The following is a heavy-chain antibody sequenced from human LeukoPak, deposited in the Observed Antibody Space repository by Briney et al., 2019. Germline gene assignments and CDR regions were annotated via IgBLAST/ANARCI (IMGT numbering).Heavy chain of an antibody. CDR1: GFTFSSYG. J-gene: IGHJ4*02. D-gene: IGHD6-19*01. CDR2: IWYDGSNK. Sequence: PGGSLRLSCAASGFTFSSYGMHWVRQAPGKALEWVSFIWYDGSNKYYADSVKGRFTISRDNSKNTLYLQMSSLRAEDTAVYYCARVLVVSGWTNIDYWGQGTLVTVSS. V-gene: IGHV3-33*01. CDR3: ARVLVVSGWTNIDY.